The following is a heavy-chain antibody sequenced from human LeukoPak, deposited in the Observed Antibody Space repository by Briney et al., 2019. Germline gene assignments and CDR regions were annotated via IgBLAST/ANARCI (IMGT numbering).Heavy chain of an antibody. CDR2: ISSSGSTI. V-gene: IGHV3-48*03. D-gene: IGHD3-16*01. CDR1: GFTFSSYE. CDR3: ARVGICGSGCFDY. Sequence: PGGSLRLSCVASGFTFSSYEMNWVRQAPGKGLEWVSYISSSGSTIYYADSAKGRFSISRDNAKNSLYLQMNSLRAEDTAVYYCARVGICGSGCFDYWGQGTPVTVSS. J-gene: IGHJ4*02.